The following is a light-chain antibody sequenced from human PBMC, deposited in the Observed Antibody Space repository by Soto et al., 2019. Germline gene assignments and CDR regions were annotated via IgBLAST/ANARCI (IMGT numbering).Light chain of an antibody. CDR2: EVS. CDR1: SSDIGRYIY. CDR3: SSYTSSSTYV. V-gene: IGLV2-14*01. Sequence: QSAPTQPASVSGSPGQSITISCTGTSSDIGRYIYVSWYQQHPGKVPKLIIYEVSNRPSGVSNRFSGSKSGNTASLTISGLQAEDEADYYCSSYTSSSTYVFGTGTKVTVL. J-gene: IGLJ1*01.